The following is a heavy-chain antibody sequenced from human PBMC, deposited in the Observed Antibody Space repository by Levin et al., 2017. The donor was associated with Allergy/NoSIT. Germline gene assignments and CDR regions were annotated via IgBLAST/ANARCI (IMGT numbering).Heavy chain of an antibody. CDR3: AKGVSSGSPYRAFDM. CDR2: LRYSGDTT. Sequence: GGSLRLSCAASGFTFTSYTMTWVRQAPGRGLEWVSTLRYSGDTTHYADSVKGRFTISRDGSRDTLFLQLNSLRPEDTAVYYCAKGVSSGSPYRAFDMWGQGTMVTVAS. V-gene: IGHV3-23*01. D-gene: IGHD1-26*01. CDR1: GFTFTSYT. J-gene: IGHJ3*02.